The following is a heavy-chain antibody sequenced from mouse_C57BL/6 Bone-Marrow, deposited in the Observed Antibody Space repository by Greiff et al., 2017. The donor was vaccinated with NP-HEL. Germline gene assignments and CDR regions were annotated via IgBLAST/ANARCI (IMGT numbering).Heavy chain of an antibody. Sequence: EVKLVESGGGLVKPGGSLKLSCAASGFTFSDYGMHWVRQAPEKGLEWVAYISSGSSTIYYADTVKGRFTISRDNAKNTLFLQMTSLRSEDTAMYYCARPGVITTVPLFDYWGQGTTLTVSS. D-gene: IGHD1-1*01. CDR3: ARPGVITTVPLFDY. J-gene: IGHJ2*01. V-gene: IGHV5-17*01. CDR1: GFTFSDYG. CDR2: ISSGSSTI.